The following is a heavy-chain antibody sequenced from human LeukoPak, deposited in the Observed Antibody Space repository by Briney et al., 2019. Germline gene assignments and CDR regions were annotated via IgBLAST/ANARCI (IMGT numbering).Heavy chain of an antibody. V-gene: IGHV4-30-4*08. D-gene: IGHD2-15*01. J-gene: IGHJ4*02. CDR3: ARDLPDCSGGSCAGHY. CDR1: GGSISSGDYY. Sequence: SETLSLTCTVSGGSISSGDYYWSWIRQPPGKGLEWIGYIYYSGSTYYNPSLKSRVTISVDTSKNQFSLKLGSVTAADTAVYYCARDLPDCSGGSCAGHYWGQGTLVTVSS. CDR2: IYYSGST.